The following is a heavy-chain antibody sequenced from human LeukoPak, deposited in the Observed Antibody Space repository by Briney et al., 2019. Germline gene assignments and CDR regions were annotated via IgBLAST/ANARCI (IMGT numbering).Heavy chain of an antibody. CDR3: ASQIVTTTSVDY. CDR1: GDSFTNYY. J-gene: IGHJ4*02. V-gene: IGHV4-59*08. Sequence: SETLSLACTVAGDSFTNYYGRWIRQPPGKGLEWIGYSSYSGRTNYNPSLKSRVTISLDTSKNQFSLNLGSVTVADTAVYYCASQIVTTTSVDYWRQGTLVTVSS. D-gene: IGHD4-11*01. CDR2: SSYSGRT.